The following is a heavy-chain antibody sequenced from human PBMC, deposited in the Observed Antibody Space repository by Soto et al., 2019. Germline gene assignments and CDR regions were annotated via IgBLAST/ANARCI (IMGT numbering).Heavy chain of an antibody. CDR1: GYTFTSYA. Sequence: GASVKVSCKASGYTFTSYAMHWVRQAPGQRLEWMGWINAGNGNTKYSQKFQGRVTINPDTSKNQFSLQLNSVTPEDTAVYYCARDKYRTFDYWGQGTLVTVSS. J-gene: IGHJ4*02. V-gene: IGHV1-3*01. CDR2: INAGNGNT. D-gene: IGHD2-2*01. CDR3: ARDKYRTFDY.